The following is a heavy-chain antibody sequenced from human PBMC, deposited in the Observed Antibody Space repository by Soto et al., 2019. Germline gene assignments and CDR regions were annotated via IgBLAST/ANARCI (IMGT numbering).Heavy chain of an antibody. CDR1: GFTVSSNY. V-gene: IGHV3-66*01. D-gene: IGHD4-17*01. CDR3: ARDRENGDYYDC. CDR2: IDSGGST. Sequence: EVQLVESGGGLVQPGGSLRLSCAASGFTVSSNYMSWVRQAPGKGLEWVSAIDSGGSTYYADSVKGRFTISRENPKNTLYLQMNSLSAEDTAVYYCARDRENGDYYDCWGQGTMVTASS. J-gene: IGHJ4*02.